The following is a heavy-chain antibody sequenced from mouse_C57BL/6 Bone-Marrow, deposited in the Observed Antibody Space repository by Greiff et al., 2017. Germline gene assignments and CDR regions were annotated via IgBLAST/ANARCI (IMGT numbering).Heavy chain of an antibody. V-gene: IGHV1-26*01. CDR1: GYTFTDYY. CDR2: INPNNGGT. D-gene: IGHD3-2*02. CDR3: ARGTAQAGYFDY. J-gene: IGHJ2*01. Sequence: EVQLQQSGPELVKPGASVKISCKASGYTFTDYYMNWVKQSHGKSLEWIGDINPNNGGTSYNQKFKGKATLTVDKSSSTAYMELRSLTSEDSAVYYCARGTAQAGYFDYWGQGTTLTVSS.